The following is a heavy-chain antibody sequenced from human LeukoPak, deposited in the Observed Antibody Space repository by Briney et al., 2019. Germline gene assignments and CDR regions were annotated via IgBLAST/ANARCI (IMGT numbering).Heavy chain of an antibody. Sequence: SQTLSLTCAISGNRVSSNSAAWNWIRQSPSRGLEWLGRTYYRSKWHYDYAESVKRRITVNPDTSKNQFSLQLNSVTPEDAAVYYCARQSSTDYYYYGLDVWGQGTTVAVSS. V-gene: IGHV6-1*01. J-gene: IGHJ6*02. CDR2: TYYRSKWHY. D-gene: IGHD1-1*01. CDR3: ARQSSTDYYYYGLDV. CDR1: GNRVSSNSAA.